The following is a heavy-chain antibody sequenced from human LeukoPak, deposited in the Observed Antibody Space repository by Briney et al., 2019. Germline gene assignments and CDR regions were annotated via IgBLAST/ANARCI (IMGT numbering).Heavy chain of an antibody. CDR2: VTNTGRST. V-gene: IGHV3-11*01. J-gene: IGHJ4*02. CDR1: GFSLSDYY. D-gene: IGHD3-16*01. CDR3: ARGRRGSYYTFQV. Sequence: GGSLRLSCAVSGFSLSDYYMNWVRQAPGKGLEWISYVTNTGRSTNYADSVKGRFTISRDSAKDSVSLQLTSLTAEDTAVYYCARGRRGSYYTFQVWGQGTLVSVSS.